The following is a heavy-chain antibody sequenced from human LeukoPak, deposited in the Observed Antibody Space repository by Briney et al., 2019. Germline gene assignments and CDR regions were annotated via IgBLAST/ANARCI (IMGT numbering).Heavy chain of an antibody. J-gene: IGHJ4*02. Sequence: GGSLRLSCAASGFTFSSYALHWVRQAPGKGLEWVTVISLDGSFKKYADSVKGRFTVSRDNSENTLFLQMNSLGAEDTAVYYCTRDGGAMTDFDYWGQGTLVTVSS. CDR3: TRDGGAMTDFDY. CDR1: GFTFSSYA. CDR2: ISLDGSFK. V-gene: IGHV3-30-3*01. D-gene: IGHD3-16*01.